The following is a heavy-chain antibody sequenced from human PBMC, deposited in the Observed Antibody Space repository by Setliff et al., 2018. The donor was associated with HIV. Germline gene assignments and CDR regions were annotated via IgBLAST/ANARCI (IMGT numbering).Heavy chain of an antibody. CDR2: IRTNARGGAT. D-gene: IGHD3-9*01. CDR1: GFTFGDYA. CDR3: TRDHRFVDRYPDW. Sequence: PGVSLRLSCAASGFTFGDYAMSWVRQAPGKGLEWVGFIRTNARGGATEYAASVKGRFTISRDDSKSIAYLQMSSLKIEDTAVYYCTRDHRFVDRYPDWWGQGTLVTVSS. V-gene: IGHV3-49*04. J-gene: IGHJ4*02.